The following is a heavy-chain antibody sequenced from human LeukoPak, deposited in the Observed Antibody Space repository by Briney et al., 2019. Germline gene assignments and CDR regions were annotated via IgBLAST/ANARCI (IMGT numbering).Heavy chain of an antibody. CDR2: INHSGST. CDR3: ARTSFFWSGYYTGRWFDP. CDR1: GGSFSGYY. Sequence: PSETLSLTCAVYGGSFSGYYWSWIRQPPGKGLEWIGEINHSGSTNYNPSLKSRVTISVDTSKNQFSLKLSSVTAADTAVYYCARTSFFWSGYYTGRWFDPWGQGTLVTVSS. J-gene: IGHJ5*02. V-gene: IGHV4-34*01. D-gene: IGHD3-3*01.